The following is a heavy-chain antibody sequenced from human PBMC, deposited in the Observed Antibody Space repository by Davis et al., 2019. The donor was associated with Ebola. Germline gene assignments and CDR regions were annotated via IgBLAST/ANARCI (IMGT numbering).Heavy chain of an antibody. J-gene: IGHJ3*02. V-gene: IGHV1-3*01. D-gene: IGHD4-17*01. CDR3: ARDYGSMTTVTTGAFDI. Sequence: ASVKVSCKASGYTFTSYAMHWVRQAPGQRPEWMGWINAGNGNTKYSQKFQGRVTITADESTSTAYMELSSLRYEDTAVYYCARDYGSMTTVTTGAFDIWGQGTMVTVSS. CDR1: GYTFTSYA. CDR2: INAGNGNT.